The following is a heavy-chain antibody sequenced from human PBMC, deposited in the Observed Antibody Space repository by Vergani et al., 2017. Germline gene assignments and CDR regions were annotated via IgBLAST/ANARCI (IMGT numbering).Heavy chain of an antibody. Sequence: QVQLVESGGGVVQPGRSLRLSCAASGFTFSSYAMHWVRQAPGKGLEWVAVISYDGSNKYYADSVKGRFTISRDNSKNKLYLQMNSLRAEDTAVYYCARGTRRNYGGNWILAFDIWGQGTMVTVSS. CDR3: ARGTRRNYGGNWILAFDI. CDR1: GFTFSSYA. D-gene: IGHD4-23*01. CDR2: ISYDGSNK. V-gene: IGHV3-30*01. J-gene: IGHJ3*02.